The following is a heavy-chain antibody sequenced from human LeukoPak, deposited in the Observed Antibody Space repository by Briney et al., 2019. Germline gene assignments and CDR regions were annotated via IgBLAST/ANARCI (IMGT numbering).Heavy chain of an antibody. V-gene: IGHV1-69*13. CDR3: ARAKPRYSSSWYVSGFDY. Sequence: SVTVSCKTSGYTFSDFHIHWVRQAPGQGLEWMGGIIPIFGTANYAQKFQGRVTITADESTSTAYMELSSLRSEDTAVYYCARAKPRYSSSWYVSGFDYWGQGTLVTVSS. CDR1: GYTFSDFH. CDR2: IIPIFGTA. J-gene: IGHJ4*02. D-gene: IGHD6-13*01.